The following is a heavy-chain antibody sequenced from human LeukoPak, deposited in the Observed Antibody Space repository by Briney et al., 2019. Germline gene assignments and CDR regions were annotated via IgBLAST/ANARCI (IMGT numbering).Heavy chain of an antibody. CDR3: ARDMGVGYCSDY. D-gene: IGHD2-15*01. Sequence: PGGSLRLSCAASGFTFSSYEMNWVRQAPGKGLEWVSYISSCGSIIYYADSVKGRFTISRDNAKNSLYLQMNSLRAEDTAVYYCARDMGVGYCSDYWGQGTLVTVSS. CDR2: ISSCGSII. CDR1: GFTFSSYE. V-gene: IGHV3-48*03. J-gene: IGHJ4*02.